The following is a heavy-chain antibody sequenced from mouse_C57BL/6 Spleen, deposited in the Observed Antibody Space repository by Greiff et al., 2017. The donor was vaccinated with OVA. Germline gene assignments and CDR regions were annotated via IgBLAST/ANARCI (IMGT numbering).Heavy chain of an antibody. D-gene: IGHD2-2*01. Sequence: VQLQQSGPELVKPGASVKMSCKASGYTFTDYNMHWVKQSHGKSLEWLGYINPNNGGTSYNQKFKGKATLTVNKSSSTAYMELRSLTSEDSAVYYCARKGAYGYDRGFAYWGQGTLVTVSA. CDR1: GYTFTDYN. CDR3: ARKGAYGYDRGFAY. CDR2: INPNNGGT. J-gene: IGHJ3*01. V-gene: IGHV1-22*01.